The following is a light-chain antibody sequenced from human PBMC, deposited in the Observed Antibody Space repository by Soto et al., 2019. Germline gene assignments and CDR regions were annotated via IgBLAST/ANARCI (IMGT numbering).Light chain of an antibody. CDR1: QSISSW. CDR2: KAS. CDR3: QQYNSYSWT. Sequence: DIQMTQSPSTLSASVGDRVTITCRASQSISSWLAWYQQKPGKAPKLLIYKASSLESGVQSRFSGSGSGTAFTLTISSLQPDDFETYYCQQYNSYSWTFGKETKVEIK. V-gene: IGKV1-5*03. J-gene: IGKJ1*01.